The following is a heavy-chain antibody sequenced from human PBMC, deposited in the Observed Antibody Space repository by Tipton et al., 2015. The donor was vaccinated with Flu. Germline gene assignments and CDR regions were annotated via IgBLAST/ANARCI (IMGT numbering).Heavy chain of an antibody. V-gene: IGHV1-18*04. D-gene: IGHD3-3*01. CDR1: GYTFTSYG. CDR2: ISAYNGNT. Sequence: QSGAEVNKPGASVKVSCKASGYTFTSYGISWVRQAPGQGLEWMGWISAYNGNTNYAQKLQGRVTMTTDTSTSTAYMELRSLRSDDTAVYYCARARAYYDFWSGSDAFDIWGQGTMVTVSS. J-gene: IGHJ3*02. CDR3: ARARAYYDFWSGSDAFDI.